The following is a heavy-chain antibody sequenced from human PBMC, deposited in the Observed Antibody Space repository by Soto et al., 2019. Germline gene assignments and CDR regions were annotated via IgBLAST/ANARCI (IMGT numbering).Heavy chain of an antibody. CDR2: IYYTGTT. CDR1: GGSISSGDYY. CDR3: ARDYDSSGSTNDAFDI. Sequence: SETLSLTCTVSGGSISSGDYYWSWIRQPPGKGLEWIGYIYYTGTTYYNPSLKSRVTISVDTSKNQFSLKLISATAADTAMYYCARDYDSSGSTNDAFDIWGQGTMVTVSS. V-gene: IGHV4-30-4*01. D-gene: IGHD3-22*01. J-gene: IGHJ3*02.